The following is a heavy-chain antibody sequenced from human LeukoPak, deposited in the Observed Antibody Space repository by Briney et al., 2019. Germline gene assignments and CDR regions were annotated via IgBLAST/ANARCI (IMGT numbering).Heavy chain of an antibody. CDR1: GCSISSYD. CDR2: TYTSGST. D-gene: IGHD6-13*01. Sequence: SETLSLTCTVSGCSISSYDWSWIRQPAGKGLEWIGRTYTSGSTNYNPSLKSRVTMSVDMSKNQFSLKLSSMIAADTAVYYCARVSSSWYRDWYFDLWGRGTLVTVPS. V-gene: IGHV4-4*07. CDR3: ARVSSSWYRDWYFDL. J-gene: IGHJ2*01.